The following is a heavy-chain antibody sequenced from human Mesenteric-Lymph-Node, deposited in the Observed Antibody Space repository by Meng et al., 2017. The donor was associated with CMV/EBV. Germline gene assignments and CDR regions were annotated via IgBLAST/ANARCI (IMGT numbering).Heavy chain of an antibody. CDR2: ISSNGGST. D-gene: IGHD3-10*01. CDR1: GFTFSSYA. Sequence: GGSLRLSCAASGFTFSSYAMHWVRQAPGKGLEYVSAISSNGGSTYYADSVKGRFTISRDNSKNMLYLQMNSLRPEDTAVYYCARDRGAYFFDYWGQGTLVTVSS. CDR3: ARDRGAYFFDY. V-gene: IGHV3-64*02. J-gene: IGHJ4*02.